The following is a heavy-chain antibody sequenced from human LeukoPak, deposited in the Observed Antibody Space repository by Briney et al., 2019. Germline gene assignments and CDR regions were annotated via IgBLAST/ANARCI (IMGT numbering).Heavy chain of an antibody. CDR2: ISSSSSYI. CDR1: GFTFSSYS. Sequence: GGSPRLSCAASGFTFSSYSMNWVRQAPGKGLEWVSSISSSSSYIYYADSVKGRFTISRDNSKNTVYLQMDSLRAEDTAIYYCAKDREPDDGYDIDSWGQGTLVTVSS. CDR3: AKDREPDDGYDIDS. D-gene: IGHD5-12*01. V-gene: IGHV3-21*04. J-gene: IGHJ4*02.